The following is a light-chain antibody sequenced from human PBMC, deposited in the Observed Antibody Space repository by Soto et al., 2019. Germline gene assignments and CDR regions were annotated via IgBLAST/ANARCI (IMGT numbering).Light chain of an antibody. CDR1: QSVSSY. V-gene: IGKV3-11*01. Sequence: EIVSTQSPATLSLSPGERATLSCRASQSVSSYLAWYQQKPGQAPRLLIYDASNSATGIPARFSGSGSGTDFTLTISSLEPEAFAVYYCQQRSNWPRTFGQGTKVEIK. CDR2: DAS. CDR3: QQRSNWPRT. J-gene: IGKJ1*01.